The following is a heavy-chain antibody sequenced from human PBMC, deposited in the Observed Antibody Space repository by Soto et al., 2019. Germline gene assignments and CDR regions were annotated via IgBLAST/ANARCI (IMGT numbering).Heavy chain of an antibody. J-gene: IGHJ5*02. D-gene: IGHD2-21*02. CDR3: ARHPSDFWFDP. CDR2: IYYSGST. Sequence: SETLSLTCIVSGGSISSNDFYWSWIRQPPGKGLEWIGSIYYSGSTYYNPSLKSRVTVSVDTSKNQFSLKLSSVTAADTAVYYCARHPSDFWFDPWGQGTLVTVSS. CDR1: GGSISSNDFY. V-gene: IGHV4-39*01.